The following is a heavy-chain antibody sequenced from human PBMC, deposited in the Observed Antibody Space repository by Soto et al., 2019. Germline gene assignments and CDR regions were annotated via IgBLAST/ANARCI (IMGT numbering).Heavy chain of an antibody. CDR2: INTGGSPK. D-gene: IGHD6-25*01. V-gene: IGHV3-7*01. Sequence: GGSLRLSCAASGFSFSTYCMSWIRQAPGKGLEWVGNINTGGSPKYNADSVRGRFTTSRDNARNSVHLQMNSLSAEDTAVYYCVSDGHCGCHFDAWGQGTLVTVSS. CDR1: GFSFSTYC. J-gene: IGHJ4*02. CDR3: VSDGHCGCHFDA.